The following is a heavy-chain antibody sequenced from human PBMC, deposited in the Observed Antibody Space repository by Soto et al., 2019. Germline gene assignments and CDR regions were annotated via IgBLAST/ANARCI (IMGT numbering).Heavy chain of an antibody. CDR1: GFTFSSYG. J-gene: IGHJ5*02. D-gene: IGHD1-7*01. CDR2: ISSSSSYI. CDR3: ARDVITGTTRWFDP. V-gene: IGHV3-21*01. Sequence: GGSLRLSCAASGFTFSSYGMNWVRQAPGKGLEWVSSISSSSSYIYYADSVKGRFTISRDNAKNSLYLQMNSLRAEDTAVYYCARDVITGTTRWFDPWGQGTLVTVSS.